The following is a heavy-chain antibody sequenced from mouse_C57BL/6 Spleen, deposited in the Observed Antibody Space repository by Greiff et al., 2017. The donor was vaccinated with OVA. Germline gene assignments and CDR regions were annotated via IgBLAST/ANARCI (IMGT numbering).Heavy chain of an antibody. J-gene: IGHJ4*01. Sequence: QVQLQQSGAELAKPGASVKLSCKASGYSFTSYWMHWVKQRPGQGLEWIGYINPSSGSTNYNQKFKDKATLTADKSSSTAYMQRSSLTYEDSAVYYCAREAGAYAMDYWGQGTSVTVSS. CDR3: AREAGAYAMDY. CDR1: GYSFTSYW. CDR2: INPSSGST. V-gene: IGHV1-7*01. D-gene: IGHD3-2*02.